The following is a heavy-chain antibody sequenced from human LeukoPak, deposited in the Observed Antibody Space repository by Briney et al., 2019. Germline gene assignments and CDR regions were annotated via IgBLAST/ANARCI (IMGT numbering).Heavy chain of an antibody. J-gene: IGHJ4*02. V-gene: IGHV1-18*04. Sequence: AAPVKVPCKASGYTFTSYGISWVRQAPGQGLEGMGWISAYNGNTNYAQKLQGRVTMATDTSTSTAYMELRSLRSDDTAVYYCARVKRPCVELRCPSVGGPFDYWGQGTLVTVSS. D-gene: IGHD4-17*01. CDR3: ARVKRPCVELRCPSVGGPFDY. CDR2: ISAYNGNT. CDR1: GYTFTSYG.